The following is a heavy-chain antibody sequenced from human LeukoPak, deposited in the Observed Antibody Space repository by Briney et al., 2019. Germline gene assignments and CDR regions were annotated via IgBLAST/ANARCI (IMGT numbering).Heavy chain of an antibody. CDR3: TRDHLKQDGSLGFDY. CDR1: GFTLGDYA. J-gene: IGHJ4*02. D-gene: IGHD3-10*01. V-gene: IGHV3-49*03. Sequence: GGSLRLSCTASGFTLGDYAMSWFRQAPGKGLEWVGFIRSKAYGGTTEYAASVKGRFTISRDDSKSIAYLQMNSLKTEDTAVYYCTRDHLKQDGSLGFDYWGQGTLVTVSS. CDR2: IRSKAYGGTT.